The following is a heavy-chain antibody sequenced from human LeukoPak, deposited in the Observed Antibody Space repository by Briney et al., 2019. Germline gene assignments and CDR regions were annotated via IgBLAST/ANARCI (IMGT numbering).Heavy chain of an antibody. V-gene: IGHV4-59*08. J-gene: IGHJ4*02. Sequence: PSETLSLTCTVSGGSISSYYWSWIRQPPGKGLEWIGYIYYSGSTNYNPSLKSRVTISVDTSKNQFSLKLSSVTAADTAVYYCAKSTPVEVDYWGQGALVTVSS. CDR3: AKSTPVEVDY. CDR1: GGSISSYY. CDR2: IYYSGST.